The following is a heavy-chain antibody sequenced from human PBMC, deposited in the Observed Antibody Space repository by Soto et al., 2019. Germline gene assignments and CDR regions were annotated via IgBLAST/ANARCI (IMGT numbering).Heavy chain of an antibody. J-gene: IGHJ3*02. CDR2: IYYSGST. CDR1: GGSISSGGYY. CDR3: ARLRSGYDAFDI. D-gene: IGHD3-3*01. Sequence: PSETLSLTCTVSGGSISSGGYYWGWIRQPPGKGLEWIGSIYYSGSTYYNPSLKSRVTISVDTSKTQFSLKLSSVTAVDTAVYYCARLRSGYDAFDIWGQGTMVTVSS. V-gene: IGHV4-39*01.